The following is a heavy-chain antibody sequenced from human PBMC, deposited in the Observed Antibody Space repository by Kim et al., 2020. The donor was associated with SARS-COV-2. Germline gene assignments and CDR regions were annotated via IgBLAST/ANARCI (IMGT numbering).Heavy chain of an antibody. V-gene: IGHV3-48*02. CDR2: ISSSSSTI. CDR3: ARDRAYYDFWSGYYMEDLNWWFDP. Sequence: GSLRLSCAASGFTFSSYSMNWVRQAPGKGLEWVSYISSSSSTIYYADSVKGRFTISRDNAKNSLYLQMNSLRDEDTAVYYCARDRAYYDFWSGYYMEDLNWWFDPWGQGTLVTVSS. CDR1: GFTFSSYS. D-gene: IGHD3-3*01. J-gene: IGHJ5*02.